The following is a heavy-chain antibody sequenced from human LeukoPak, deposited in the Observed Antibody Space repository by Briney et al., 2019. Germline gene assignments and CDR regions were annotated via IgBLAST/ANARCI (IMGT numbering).Heavy chain of an antibody. V-gene: IGHV3-21*01. CDR3: ARRRDYYSDRSGYYYSFDY. D-gene: IGHD3-22*01. CDR2: ISSSSDYR. Sequence: GGSLRLSCAASGFTFSSYSINWVRQAPGKGLEWVSCISSSSDYRYYADSVKGRFTISRDNAKNSLYLQINSLRAEDTAVYYCARRRDYYSDRSGYYYSFDYWGHGTLVTVSS. CDR1: GFTFSSYS. J-gene: IGHJ4*01.